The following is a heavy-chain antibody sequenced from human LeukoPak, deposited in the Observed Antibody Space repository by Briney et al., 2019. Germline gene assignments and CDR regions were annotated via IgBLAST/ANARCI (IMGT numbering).Heavy chain of an antibody. CDR1: GFTFSSYA. CDR3: ARDGRPFDY. V-gene: IGHV3-30-3*01. Sequence: GRSLRLSCAASGFTFSSYAMHWVRQAPGKGLEWVAVISYDGSNKYYADSVKGRFTISRDNAKNSLYLQMNSLRAEDTAVYYCARDGRPFDYWGQGTLVTVSS. J-gene: IGHJ4*02. CDR2: ISYDGSNK.